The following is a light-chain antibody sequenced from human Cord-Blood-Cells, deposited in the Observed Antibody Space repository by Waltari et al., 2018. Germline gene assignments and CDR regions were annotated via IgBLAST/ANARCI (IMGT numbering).Light chain of an antibody. CDR3: SSYTSSSTWV. J-gene: IGLJ3*02. CDR1: SSYVGGYNY. CDR2: DVS. V-gene: IGLV2-14*01. Sequence: QSALPQPASVSGSPGPSITISCTGTSSYVGGYNYVSWYQQHPGKAPKLMIYDVSNRPSGVSNRFSGSKSGNTASLTISGLQAEDEADYYCSSYTSSSTWVFGGGTKLTVL.